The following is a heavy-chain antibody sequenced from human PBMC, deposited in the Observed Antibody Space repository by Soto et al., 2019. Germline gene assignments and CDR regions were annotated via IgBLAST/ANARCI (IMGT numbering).Heavy chain of an antibody. J-gene: IGHJ6*02. CDR1: GYTFTGYY. Sequence: GASVKVSCKASGYTFTGYYMHWVRQAPGQGLEWMGWINPNSGGTNYAQKFQGWVTMTRDTSISTAYMELSRLRSDDTAVYYCARDLGITVVRGVIGYYGMDVWGQGTTVTVS. V-gene: IGHV1-2*04. CDR2: INPNSGGT. D-gene: IGHD3-10*01. CDR3: ARDLGITVVRGVIGYYGMDV.